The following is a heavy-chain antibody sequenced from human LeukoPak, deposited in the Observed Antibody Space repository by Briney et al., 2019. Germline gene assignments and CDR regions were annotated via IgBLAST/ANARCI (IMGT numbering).Heavy chain of an antibody. V-gene: IGHV3-23*01. CDR3: ARDLLGYNYYYMDV. CDR2: ISGSGGST. Sequence: GGSLRLSCAASGFTFSSYAMSWVRQAPGKGLEWVSAISGSGGSTYYADSVKGRFTISRDNSKNTLHLQMNSPRAEDTAVYYCARDLLGYNYYYMDVWGKGTTVTVSS. J-gene: IGHJ6*03. D-gene: IGHD3-16*02. CDR1: GFTFSSYA.